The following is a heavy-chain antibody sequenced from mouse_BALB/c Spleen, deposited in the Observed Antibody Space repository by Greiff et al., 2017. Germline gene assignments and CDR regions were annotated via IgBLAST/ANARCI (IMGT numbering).Heavy chain of an antibody. Sequence: EVKVVESGGGLVKPGGSLKLSCAASGFTFSSYAMSWVRQSPEKRLEWVAEISSGGSYTYYPDTVTGRFTISRDNAKNTLYLEMSSLRSEDTAMYYCARHRYGFAYWGQGTLVTVSA. J-gene: IGHJ3*01. CDR3: ARHRYGFAY. CDR2: ISSGGSYT. CDR1: GFTFSSYA. V-gene: IGHV5-9-4*01. D-gene: IGHD2-14*01.